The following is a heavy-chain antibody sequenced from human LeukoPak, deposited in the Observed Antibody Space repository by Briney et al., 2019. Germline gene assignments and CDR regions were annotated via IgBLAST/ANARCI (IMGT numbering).Heavy chain of an antibody. CDR2: VYLSGYT. D-gene: IGHD3-22*01. CDR1: GDSITSGGYY. Sequence: SETLSLTCSVSGDSITSGGYYLSWIRQPAGKGLEWIGRVYLSGYTNDNPSLKSRVTISADTSKNQFFLKLSSVTAADTAVYYCARGVVIRPYYYFDYWGQGTLVTVSS. J-gene: IGHJ4*02. V-gene: IGHV4-61*02. CDR3: ARGVVIRPYYYFDY.